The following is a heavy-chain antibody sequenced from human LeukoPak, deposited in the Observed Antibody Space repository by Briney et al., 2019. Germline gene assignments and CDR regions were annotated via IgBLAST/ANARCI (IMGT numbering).Heavy chain of an antibody. D-gene: IGHD1-7*01. J-gene: IGHJ1*01. CDR3: ARGPPGWNYLKTKYFQH. Sequence: SETLSLTCAVYGGSFSGYYWSWIRQPPGKGLGWIGEINHSGSTNYNPSLKSRVTISVDTSKNQFSLKLSSVTAADTAVYYCARGPPGWNYLKTKYFQHWGQGTLVTVSS. CDR1: GGSFSGYY. CDR2: INHSGST. V-gene: IGHV4-34*01.